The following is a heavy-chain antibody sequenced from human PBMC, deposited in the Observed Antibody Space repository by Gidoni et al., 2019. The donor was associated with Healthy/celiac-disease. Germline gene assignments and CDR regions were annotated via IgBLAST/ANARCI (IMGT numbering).Heavy chain of an antibody. CDR2: IEWDDDK. D-gene: IGHD2-2*01. Sequence: VTLRESGPALVKPTQTLTLTCTFSVFSLSTSGMSVSWIRQPPGKALEWLALIEWDDDKYYSTSLKTRLTIYKETSKNQVVLTMTNMDPVDTATYYCARTRGSRKVVVPAADYYYYYMDVWGKGTTVTVSS. J-gene: IGHJ6*03. V-gene: IGHV2-70*01. CDR1: VFSLSTSGMS. CDR3: ARTRGSRKVVVPAADYYYYYMDV.